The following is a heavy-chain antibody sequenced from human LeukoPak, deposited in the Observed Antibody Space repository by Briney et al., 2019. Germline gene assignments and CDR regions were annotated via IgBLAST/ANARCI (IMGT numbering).Heavy chain of an antibody. D-gene: IGHD6-19*01. CDR2: ISAYNGNT. V-gene: IGHV1-18*01. Sequence: ASVKVSCTASGYSFTSYGISWVRQAPGQGLEWMGWISAYNGNTNYAQKLQGRVTMTTDTSTSTAYMELRSLRSDDTAVYYCARDDSSGWYWDYWGQGTLVTVSS. CDR3: ARDDSSGWYWDY. CDR1: GYSFTSYG. J-gene: IGHJ4*02.